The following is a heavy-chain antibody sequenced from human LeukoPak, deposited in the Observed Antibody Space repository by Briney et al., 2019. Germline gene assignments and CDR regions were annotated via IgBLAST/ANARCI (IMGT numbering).Heavy chain of an antibody. V-gene: IGHV1-69*05. D-gene: IGHD7-27*01. Sequence: ASVKVSCKASGGTFSSYAISWVRQAPGQGLEWMGGIIPISGTANYAQKFQGRVTITTDESTSTAYMELSSLRSEDTAVYYCARTTGDHYYYYMDVWGKGTTVTVSS. CDR3: ARTTGDHYYYYMDV. CDR2: IIPISGTA. CDR1: GGTFSSYA. J-gene: IGHJ6*03.